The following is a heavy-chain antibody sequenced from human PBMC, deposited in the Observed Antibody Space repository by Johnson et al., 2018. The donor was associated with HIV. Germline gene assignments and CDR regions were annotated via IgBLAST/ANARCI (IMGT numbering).Heavy chain of an antibody. CDR3: AKDKEWELLGAFDI. D-gene: IGHD1-26*01. CDR1: GFTFDDYA. CDR2: ISWNSGSI. J-gene: IGHJ3*02. V-gene: IGHV3-9*01. Sequence: VQLVESGGGLVQPGRSVRLSCAASGFTFDDYAMHWVRQAPGKGLEWVSGISWNSGSIGYADSVKGRFTISRDNAKNSLYLQMNSLRAEDTALYYCAKDKEWELLGAFDIWGQGTMVTVSS.